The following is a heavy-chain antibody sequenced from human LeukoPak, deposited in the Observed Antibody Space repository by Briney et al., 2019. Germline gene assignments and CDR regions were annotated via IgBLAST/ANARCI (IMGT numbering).Heavy chain of an antibody. J-gene: IGHJ4*02. CDR2: IYYSGST. Sequence: PSETLSLTCTVSGGSISNYCWSWSRQPPGKGLEWIGYIYYSGSTDYNPSLKSRVAISVDTSKNQFSLKLSSVTAADTAVYYCARAYCSGGSCYSGFDYWGQGTLVTVSS. CDR3: ARAYCSGGSCYSGFDY. CDR1: GGSISNYC. V-gene: IGHV4-59*08. D-gene: IGHD2-15*01.